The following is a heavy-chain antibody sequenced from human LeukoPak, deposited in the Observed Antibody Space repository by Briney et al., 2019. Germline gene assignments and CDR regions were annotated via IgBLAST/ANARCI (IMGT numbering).Heavy chain of an antibody. D-gene: IGHD3-3*01. CDR3: ARDSPTDLRFLEWLLTPFTFDI. V-gene: IGHV3-74*01. Sequence: GGSLRLSCAASGLTFSSHWMHWVRQAPGEGLVWVSRITNDGSSTTYADSVKGRFTISRDNAKNMLYLQVNSLRAEDTAVYYCARDSPTDLRFLEWLLTPFTFDIWGQGTMVTVSS. CDR1: GLTFSSHW. J-gene: IGHJ3*02. CDR2: ITNDGSST.